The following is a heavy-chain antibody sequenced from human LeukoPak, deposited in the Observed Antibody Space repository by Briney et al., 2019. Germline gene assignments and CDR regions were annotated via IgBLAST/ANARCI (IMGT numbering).Heavy chain of an antibody. CDR1: GFTLVIYE. V-gene: IGHV3-48*03. CDR2: IDSSGRTI. Sequence: GGSLRLSCAASGFTLVIYEMNWVRQAPGKGLEWVSYIDSSGRTIKYADSVRGRFTISRDNAKNSVNLQMNSLRAEDTAVYYCVREGARWFFDYWGQGTLVTVSS. CDR3: VREGARWFFDY. J-gene: IGHJ4*02. D-gene: IGHD4-23*01.